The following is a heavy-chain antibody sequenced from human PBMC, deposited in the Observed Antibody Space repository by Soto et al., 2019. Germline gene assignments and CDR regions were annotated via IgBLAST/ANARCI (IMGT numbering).Heavy chain of an antibody. V-gene: IGHV3-30*18. D-gene: IGHD2-21*01. CDR2: ISYDGSNK. Sequence: PGGSLRLSCAASGFTFSSYGMHWVRQAPGKGLEWVAVISYDGSNKYYADSVKGRFTISRDNSKNTLYLQMNSLRAEDTAVYYCAKDIPPFSDYYYYVDVWGKGTTVTVSS. J-gene: IGHJ6*03. CDR3: AKDIPPFSDYYYYVDV. CDR1: GFTFSSYG.